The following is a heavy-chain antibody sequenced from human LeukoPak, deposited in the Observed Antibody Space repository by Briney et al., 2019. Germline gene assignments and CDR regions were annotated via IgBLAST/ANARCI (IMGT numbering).Heavy chain of an antibody. CDR1: GFTFRKYG. Sequence: GGSLRLSCVASGFTFRKYGMHWVRQAPGKGLEWVAVISYDGSNKYYADSVKGRFTISRDNSKNTLYLQMNSLRAEDTAVYYCAKESGQQWLGYWYFDLWGRGTLVTVSS. CDR3: AKESGQQWLGYWYFDL. V-gene: IGHV3-30*18. J-gene: IGHJ2*01. D-gene: IGHD6-19*01. CDR2: ISYDGSNK.